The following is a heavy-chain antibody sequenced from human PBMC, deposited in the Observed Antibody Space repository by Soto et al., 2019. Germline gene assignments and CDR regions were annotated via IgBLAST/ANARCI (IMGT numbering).Heavy chain of an antibody. J-gene: IGHJ4*02. V-gene: IGHV4-34*01. D-gene: IGHD3-16*01. Sequence: SETLSLTCAVYDGSFSDYYWSWIRQAPGKGLEWIGEIKHGGSTNYNPSLKTRVTMSLDTSKNQVSLKVTSVTAADTAMYYCARGRGEVDYWGQGTLVTVSS. CDR3: ARGRGEVDY. CDR2: IKHGGST. CDR1: DGSFSDYY.